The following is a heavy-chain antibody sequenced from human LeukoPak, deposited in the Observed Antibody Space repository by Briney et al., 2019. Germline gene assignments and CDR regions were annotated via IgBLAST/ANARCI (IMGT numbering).Heavy chain of an antibody. D-gene: IGHD3-22*01. Sequence: GGSLRLSCAASGFTFSGHSMNWVRQAPGKGLEWVSVIYSGGSTYYADSVKGRFTISRDNSKNTLYLQMNSLRAEDTAVYYCASGMYYYDSSGYGAFDIWGQGTMVTVSS. CDR2: IYSGGST. V-gene: IGHV3-53*01. CDR3: ASGMYYYDSSGYGAFDI. CDR1: GFTFSGHS. J-gene: IGHJ3*02.